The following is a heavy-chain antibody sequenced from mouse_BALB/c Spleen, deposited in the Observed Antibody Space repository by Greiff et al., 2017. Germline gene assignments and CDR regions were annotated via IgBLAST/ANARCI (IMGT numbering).Heavy chain of an antibody. V-gene: IGHV1S56*01. J-gene: IGHJ4*01. CDR2: IYPGNVNT. CDR1: GYTFTSYY. CDR3: AREEDYGYAMDY. Sequence: VKLVESGPELVKPGASVRISCKASGYTFTSYYIHWVKQRPGQGLEWIGWIYPGNVNTKYNEKFKGKATLTADKSSSTAYMQLSSLTSEDSAVYFCAREEDYGYAMDYWGQGTSVTVSS. D-gene: IGHD1-1*01.